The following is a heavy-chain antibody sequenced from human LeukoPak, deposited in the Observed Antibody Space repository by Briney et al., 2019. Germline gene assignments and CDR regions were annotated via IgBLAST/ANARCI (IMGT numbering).Heavy chain of an antibody. Sequence: GGSLRLSCAASGFTFSNYGLSWVRQAPGKGLEWVSHISSSGDSIYYADSVRGRFTISRDNSKSTLYLQMNSLRAEDTAAYYCAKAPTGFYYGMAVWGQGTTVTVSS. CDR3: AKAPTGFYYGMAV. J-gene: IGHJ6*02. CDR2: ISSSGDSI. CDR1: GFTFSNYG. D-gene: IGHD4-17*01. V-gene: IGHV3-23*01.